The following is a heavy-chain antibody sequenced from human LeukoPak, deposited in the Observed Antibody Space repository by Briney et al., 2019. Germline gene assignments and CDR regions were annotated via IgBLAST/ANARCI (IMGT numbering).Heavy chain of an antibody. V-gene: IGHV1-24*01. CDR2: FDPEDGET. D-gene: IGHD3-22*01. CDR1: GYTFTGYY. Sequence: ASVKVSCKASGYTFTGYYMHWVRQAPGKGLEWMGGFDPEDGETIYAQKFQGRVTMTEDTSTDTAYMELSSLRSEDTAVYYCATKSLQEGHSSGYYGGGNEYYFDYWGQGTLVTVSS. CDR3: ATKSLQEGHSSGYYGGGNEYYFDY. J-gene: IGHJ4*02.